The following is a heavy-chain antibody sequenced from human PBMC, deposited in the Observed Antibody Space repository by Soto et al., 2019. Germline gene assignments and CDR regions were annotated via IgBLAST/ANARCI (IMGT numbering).Heavy chain of an antibody. CDR2: IYHSGST. D-gene: IGHD1-26*01. CDR1: GGSISSGGYS. Sequence: LSLTCAVSGGSISSGGYSWSWIRQPPGKGLEWIGYIYHSGSTYYNPSLKSRVTISVDRSKNQFSLKLSSVTAADTAVYYCARREISPNWFDPWGQGTLVTVSS. J-gene: IGHJ5*02. CDR3: ARREISPNWFDP. V-gene: IGHV4-30-2*01.